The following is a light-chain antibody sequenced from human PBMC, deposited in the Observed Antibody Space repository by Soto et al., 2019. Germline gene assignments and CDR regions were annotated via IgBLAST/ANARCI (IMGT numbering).Light chain of an antibody. V-gene: IGLV1-44*01. Sequence: VLTQPPSASGTPGQRVTISCSGGSSNIGTNSVNWYQQLPGRAPKLLIYNNDLRPSGVPDRFSGSKSGTSASLAISGLQSEDEADYYCAAWDDSLNGFYVFGIGTKVTVL. CDR2: NND. CDR1: SSNIGTNS. CDR3: AAWDDSLNGFYV. J-gene: IGLJ1*01.